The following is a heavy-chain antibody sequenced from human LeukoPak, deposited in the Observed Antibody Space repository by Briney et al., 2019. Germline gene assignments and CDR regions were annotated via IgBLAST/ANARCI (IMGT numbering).Heavy chain of an antibody. CDR1: GFTFSSYG. D-gene: IGHD1-7*01. V-gene: IGHV3-30*02. Sequence: PGGSLRLSCAASGFTFSSYGMHWVRQAPGKGLEWVAFIRYDGSNKYYADSVKGRFTISRDNSKNTLYLQMSSLRAEDTAVYYCAKDVLQLDLPGNWGQGTLVTVSS. CDR2: IRYDGSNK. J-gene: IGHJ4*02. CDR3: AKDVLQLDLPGN.